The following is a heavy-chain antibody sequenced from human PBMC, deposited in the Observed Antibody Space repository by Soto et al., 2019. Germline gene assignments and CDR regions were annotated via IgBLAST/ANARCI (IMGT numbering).Heavy chain of an antibody. D-gene: IGHD3-22*01. CDR1: GYTFTSYA. J-gene: IGHJ3*02. CDR2: INAGNGNT. V-gene: IGHV1-3*01. CDR3: ATDRVGLITMIAGAFDI. Sequence: ASVKVSCKASGYTFTSYAMHWVRQAPGQRLEWMGWINAGNGNTKYSQKFQGRVTITKDASTGTAYMELSSLRSEDTAVYYCATDRVGLITMIAGAFDIWGQGTMVTVSS.